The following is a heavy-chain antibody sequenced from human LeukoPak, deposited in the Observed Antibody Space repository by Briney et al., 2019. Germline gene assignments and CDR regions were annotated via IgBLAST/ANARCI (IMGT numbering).Heavy chain of an antibody. CDR2: IYPGNSDT. V-gene: IGHV5-51*01. J-gene: IGHJ4*02. D-gene: IGHD3-10*01. CDR1: GYIFTTYS. Sequence: KSGESLKISCKTSGYIFTTYSIGWVRQIPGKGLELMGVIYPGNSDTRYSPSFQGQVTISADKSISTAYLQWSSLKASDTAMYYCTRRAATLIRGVIIMGDYWGQGTLVTVSS. CDR3: TRRAATLIRGVIIMGDY.